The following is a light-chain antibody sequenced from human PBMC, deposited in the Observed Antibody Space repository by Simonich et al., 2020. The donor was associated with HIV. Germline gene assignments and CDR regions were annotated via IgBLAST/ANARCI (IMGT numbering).Light chain of an antibody. Sequence: EIVMTQSPATLSVSPGERATLSCRASQNIAGNLAWYQQKPGQAPRLFIYYASTRATGVPARFSGSWFGTDFTLTISSMQSEDFAVYYCQQYNNWPSPFTFGPGTKVDIK. CDR2: YAS. CDR1: QNIAGN. CDR3: QQYNNWPSPFT. V-gene: IGKV3-15*01. J-gene: IGKJ3*01.